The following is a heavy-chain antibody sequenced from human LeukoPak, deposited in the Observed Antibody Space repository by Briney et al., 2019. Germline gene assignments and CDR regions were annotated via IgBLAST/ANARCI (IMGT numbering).Heavy chain of an antibody. J-gene: IGHJ3*02. V-gene: IGHV4-4*07. CDR3: ARDLTGDDAFDI. CDR1: GGSISSSY. Sequence: SETLSLTCIVSGGSISSSYWSWIRQPAGKGLEWIGRINTSGSTNYNPSLKSRVTISVDTSKNRFSLKLSSVTAADTAVYYCARDLTGDDAFDIWGQGTMVTVSS. CDR2: INTSGST. D-gene: IGHD7-27*01.